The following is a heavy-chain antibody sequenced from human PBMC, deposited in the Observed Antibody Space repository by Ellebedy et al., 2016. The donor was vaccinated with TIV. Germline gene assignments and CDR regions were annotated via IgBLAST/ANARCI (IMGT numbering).Heavy chain of an antibody. Sequence: ASVKVSCKASGYTFTSYYIHWVRQAPGHGLEWMGLINPSGGGTSYAQQFQGRLTITRDTSTNTVYMHLSSLRSDDTAVYYCARAAEVVTPRYYYFNIWGRGTLVTVSS. CDR2: INPSGGGT. CDR1: GYTFTSYY. CDR3: ARAAEVVTPRYYYFNI. V-gene: IGHV1-46*01. J-gene: IGHJ2*01. D-gene: IGHD2-21*02.